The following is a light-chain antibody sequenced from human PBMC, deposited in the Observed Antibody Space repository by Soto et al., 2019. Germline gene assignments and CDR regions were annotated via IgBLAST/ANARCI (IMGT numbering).Light chain of an antibody. CDR1: SSNIGATT. CDR2: SND. J-gene: IGLJ2*01. V-gene: IGLV1-44*01. CDR3: ATWDDKLRGVV. Sequence: QSELTQPPSASGTPGQRVTISCSGSSSNIGATTVNWYQQFPGTAPKLVIYSNDQRPSGVPDRFSGSKSGTSASLAISGLQSDDEAEYYCATWDDKLRGVVFGGGTKLTVL.